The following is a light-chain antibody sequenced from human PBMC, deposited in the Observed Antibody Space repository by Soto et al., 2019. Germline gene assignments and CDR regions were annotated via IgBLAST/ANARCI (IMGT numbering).Light chain of an antibody. CDR2: GAS. Sequence: EIVMTQSPATLSVSPGETATLSCRASQSVSSNLAWYQQKPGQAPRLLIYGASTRATDIPARFSGSGSGTEFTLPISSLQSEDFAVYSCQQYNNFWTFGQGTKVEIK. CDR3: QQYNNFWT. CDR1: QSVSSN. V-gene: IGKV3-15*01. J-gene: IGKJ1*01.